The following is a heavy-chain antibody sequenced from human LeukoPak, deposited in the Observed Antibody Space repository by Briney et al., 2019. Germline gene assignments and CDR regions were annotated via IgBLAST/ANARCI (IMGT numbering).Heavy chain of an antibody. CDR1: GGTFSSYA. CDR3: ARGVSGSGYYYVNGYFDY. Sequence: SVKVSCKASGGTFSSYAISWVRQAPGQGLEWMGGIIPIFGTANYAQKFQGRVTITADESTSTAYMELSSLRSEDTAVYYCARGVSGSGYYYVNGYFDYWGQGTLVTASS. CDR2: IIPIFGTA. D-gene: IGHD3-22*01. V-gene: IGHV1-69*13. J-gene: IGHJ4*02.